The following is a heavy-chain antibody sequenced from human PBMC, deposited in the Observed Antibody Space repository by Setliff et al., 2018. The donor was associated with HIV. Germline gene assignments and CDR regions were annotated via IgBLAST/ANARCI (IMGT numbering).Heavy chain of an antibody. CDR1: GGSISSGNW. Sequence: SETLSLTCAVSGGSISSGNWWSWVRQPPGKRLEWIGEIYHSGITNYNPSLKSRVTISVDSSKTQLSLTLTSVTTTDTAVYYCARGGLGGFWSGYFTSGSFDSWGQGILVTVSS. CDR2: IYHSGIT. V-gene: IGHV4-4*02. D-gene: IGHD3-3*01. CDR3: ARGGLGGFWSGYFTSGSFDS. J-gene: IGHJ4*02.